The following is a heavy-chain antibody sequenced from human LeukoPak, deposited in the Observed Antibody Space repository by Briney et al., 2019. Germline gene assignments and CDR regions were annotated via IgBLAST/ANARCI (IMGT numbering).Heavy chain of an antibody. Sequence: GGSLRLSCAASGFTFRNYWMSWVRQAPGKGLEWAALIKSDGSAKYYVDSVKGRFDISRDNDKNSLYLQMSNLRAEDTAVYYCARDRGGGYFEYWGQGNLVTVSS. CDR2: IKSDGSAK. V-gene: IGHV3-7*01. J-gene: IGHJ4*02. CDR1: GFTFRNYW. CDR3: ARDRGGGYFEY.